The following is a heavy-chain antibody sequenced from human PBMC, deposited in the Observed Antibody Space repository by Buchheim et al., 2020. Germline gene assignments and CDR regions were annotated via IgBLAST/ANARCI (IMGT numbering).Heavy chain of an antibody. V-gene: IGHV3-74*01. CDR2: INSDGSST. J-gene: IGHJ4*02. D-gene: IGHD3-3*01. Sequence: EVQLVESGGGLVQPGGSLRLSCAASGFTFSSYWMHWVRQAPGKGLVWVSRINSDGSSTSYADSVKGRFTIPRDNAKNTLYPQMNSLRAEDTAVYYCARDATLGYYDFWSGYSGAYYFDYWGQGTL. CDR1: GFTFSSYW. CDR3: ARDATLGYYDFWSGYSGAYYFDY.